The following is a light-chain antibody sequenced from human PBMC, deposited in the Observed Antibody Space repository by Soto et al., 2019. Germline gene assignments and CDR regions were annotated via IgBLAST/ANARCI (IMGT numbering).Light chain of an antibody. CDR2: GAS. Sequence: EIVRTQSPATLSVSPGERATLSCRASQSVSSNLAWYQQKPGQAPRLLIYGASTWATGIPARFSGSGSGTEFPLTIRSLQSEDFAVYYCHQYNNWPPITCGQGTRLAIK. V-gene: IGKV3-15*01. CDR3: HQYNNWPPIT. CDR1: QSVSSN. J-gene: IGKJ5*01.